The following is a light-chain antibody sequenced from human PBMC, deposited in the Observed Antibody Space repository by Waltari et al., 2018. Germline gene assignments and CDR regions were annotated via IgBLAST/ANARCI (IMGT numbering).Light chain of an antibody. J-gene: IGKJ1*01. CDR1: QGINSY. CDR3: QQRNSYPPT. V-gene: IGKV1-13*02. Sequence: IQLTQSPSSLSASVGDRVTITCRASQGINSYLAWYQQKPGKAPKLLIYKASSLETGVPSRFSGSGSGTEFTFTISSLQPEDCAVYYCQQRNSYPPTFGQGTKVEIK. CDR2: KAS.